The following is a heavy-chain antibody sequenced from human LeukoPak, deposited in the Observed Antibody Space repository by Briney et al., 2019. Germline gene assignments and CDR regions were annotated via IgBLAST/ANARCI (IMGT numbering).Heavy chain of an antibody. CDR1: GFTFSSYA. J-gene: IGHJ4*02. D-gene: IGHD1-26*01. V-gene: IGHV3-23*01. Sequence: GGSLRLSCAASGFTFSSYAMSWVRQAPGKGLECFSAVRGSDAGTSYAVSVKGRFTISRDNSKNTLHLQMNSLRAENTAVYYCAKNRGGSYYSGSDYWGQGTLVTVSS. CDR2: VRGSDAGT. CDR3: AKNRGGSYYSGSDY.